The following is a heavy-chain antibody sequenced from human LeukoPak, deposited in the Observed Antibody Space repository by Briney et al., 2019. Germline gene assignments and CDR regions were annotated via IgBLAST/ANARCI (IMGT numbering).Heavy chain of an antibody. CDR3: AREGGIVVVPAAPNAFDI. CDR1: GVSFSGYY. Sequence: SETLSLTSAVYGVSFSGYYWSWIRQPPGKGLEWIGEINHSGSTNYNPSLKSRVTISVDTSKNQFSLKLSSVTAADTAVYYCAREGGIVVVPAAPNAFDIWGQGTMVTVSS. CDR2: INHSGST. V-gene: IGHV4-34*01. D-gene: IGHD2-2*01. J-gene: IGHJ3*02.